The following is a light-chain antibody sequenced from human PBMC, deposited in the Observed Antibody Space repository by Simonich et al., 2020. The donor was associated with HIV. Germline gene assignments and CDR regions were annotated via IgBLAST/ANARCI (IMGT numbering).Light chain of an antibody. CDR3: QQYNNWPSPFT. Sequence: EIVLTQSPATLSLSPGERATLSCRASQSVSSYLAWYQQKPGQAPRLLIYGASTRATGIPDRFSGGGAGTEFTLTISSMQSEDFAVYSCQQYNNWPSPFTFGPGTKVDIK. V-gene: IGKV3-15*01. CDR1: QSVSSY. J-gene: IGKJ3*01. CDR2: GAS.